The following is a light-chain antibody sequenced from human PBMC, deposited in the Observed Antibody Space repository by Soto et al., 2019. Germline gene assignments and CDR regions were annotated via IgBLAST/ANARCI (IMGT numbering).Light chain of an antibody. CDR1: QSVSSNY. J-gene: IGKJ1*01. V-gene: IGKV3-20*01. CDR2: GAS. Sequence: EIVLTQSPGTLSLSPGERATLSCRASQSVSSNYLAWYQQTPGQPPRLLISGASSRATGIPDRFSGSGSGTDLTLTISRLEPEDLAVYHCQQYGGAPWTFGQGTKVDIK. CDR3: QQYGGAPWT.